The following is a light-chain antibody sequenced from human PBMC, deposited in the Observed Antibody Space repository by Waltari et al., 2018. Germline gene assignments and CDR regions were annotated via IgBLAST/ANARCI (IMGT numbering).Light chain of an antibody. Sequence: ETVMTQSPATLSVSPGERATLSCRASQSVSSNLAWYQQKPGQAPRPLIYGASTRSTVIPARFSGSGSGTEFTLTISSLQSEDFAVYYCQQYNNWPPLTFGQGTKLEI. CDR2: GAS. CDR3: QQYNNWPPLT. J-gene: IGKJ2*01. V-gene: IGKV3-15*01. CDR1: QSVSSN.